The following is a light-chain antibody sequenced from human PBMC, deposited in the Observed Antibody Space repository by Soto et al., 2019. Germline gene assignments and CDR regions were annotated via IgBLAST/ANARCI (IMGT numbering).Light chain of an antibody. CDR3: CSYAGSYTWV. V-gene: IGLV2-11*01. Sequence: QSALTQPRSVSGSPGQSVTISCTGTSSDVGNYNYVSWYQQHPGKAPKVMIYDVNKWPSGVPDRFSGSKSGNTASLTISGLKAEDEADYYCCSYAGSYTWVFGGGTQLTVL. CDR2: DVN. CDR1: SSDVGNYNY. J-gene: IGLJ3*02.